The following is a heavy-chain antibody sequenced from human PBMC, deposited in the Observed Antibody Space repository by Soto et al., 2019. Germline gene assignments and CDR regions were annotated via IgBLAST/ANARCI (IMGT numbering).Heavy chain of an antibody. CDR2: FYYTGGT. CDR1: GASISSSRSY. J-gene: IGHJ4*02. V-gene: IGHV4-39*02. D-gene: IGHD1-26*01. Sequence: SETLSLTCTVSGASISSSRSYWGWVRQPPGKGLEWIVSFYYTGGTYSTYYNPSLKSRVTISVDTSKSQFSLNLRSVTAADTAVYYCAREIGYGELDYWGQ. CDR3: AREIGYGELDY.